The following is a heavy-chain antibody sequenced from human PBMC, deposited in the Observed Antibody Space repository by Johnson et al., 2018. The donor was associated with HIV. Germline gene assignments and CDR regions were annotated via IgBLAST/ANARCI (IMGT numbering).Heavy chain of an antibody. D-gene: IGHD2-21*01. CDR1: GFTFSSYW. CDR3: TRGRHSLDAFDV. V-gene: IGHV3-30*02. CDR2: IRYDGSNK. Sequence: QVQLVESGGGLVQPGGSLRLSCAASGFTFSSYWMHWVRQAPGKGLEWVAFIRYDGSNKYYADSVKGRFTISRDNSKNTLYLQMNSLRAEDTAVYYCTRGRHSLDAFDVWGQGTMVTVSS. J-gene: IGHJ3*01.